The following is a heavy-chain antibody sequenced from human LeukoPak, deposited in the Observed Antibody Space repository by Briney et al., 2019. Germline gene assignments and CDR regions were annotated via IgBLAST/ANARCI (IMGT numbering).Heavy chain of an antibody. CDR3: AKGYSGYLDY. CDR1: GFTFSSYW. D-gene: IGHD1-26*01. J-gene: IGHJ4*02. V-gene: IGHV3-7*02. CDR2: IKEDGSEK. Sequence: GGSLRLSCAVSGFTFSSYWMTWVRQAPGKGLEWVASIKEDGSEKYYEDSVKGRFTISRDNAKNSLYLQMNSLRAEDTAVYYCAKGYSGYLDYWGQGTQVTVSS.